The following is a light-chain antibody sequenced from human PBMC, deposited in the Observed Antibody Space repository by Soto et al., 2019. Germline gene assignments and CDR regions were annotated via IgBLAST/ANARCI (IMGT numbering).Light chain of an antibody. J-gene: IGLJ2*01. Sequence: QSVLTQPASVSGSPGQSITISCAGTRDDIGAYDYVSWYQQHPGNAPKLLVYEVTNRPSGVSDRFSGPKSGNTASLTISGLQAEDEADYYCNSYTNSSAVVFGGGTKLTVL. V-gene: IGLV2-14*01. CDR2: EVT. CDR3: NSYTNSSAVV. CDR1: RDDIGAYDY.